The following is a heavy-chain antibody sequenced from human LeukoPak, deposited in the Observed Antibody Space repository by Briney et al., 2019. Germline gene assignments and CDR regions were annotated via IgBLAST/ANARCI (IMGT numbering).Heavy chain of an antibody. D-gene: IGHD2-15*01. Sequence: SVKVSCEASGGTFSSYAISWVRQAPGQGLEWMGGIIPIFGTANYAQKFQGRVTITADESTSTAYMEVSSLRSEDTAVYYCAREGGRLGYCSGGSCSNWFDPWGQGTLVTVSS. CDR2: IIPIFGTA. CDR1: GGTFSSYA. J-gene: IGHJ5*02. V-gene: IGHV1-69*13. CDR3: AREGGRLGYCSGGSCSNWFDP.